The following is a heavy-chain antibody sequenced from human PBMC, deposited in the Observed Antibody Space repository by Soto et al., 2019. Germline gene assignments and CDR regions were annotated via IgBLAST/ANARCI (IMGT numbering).Heavy chain of an antibody. CDR1: EFTFRSYE. J-gene: IGHJ4*02. D-gene: IGHD6-13*01. V-gene: IGHV3-48*03. CDR2: ISSSGTTI. Sequence: EVQLVQSGGGLVQPGGSLRLSCVASEFTFRSYEMNWVRQAPGKGLGWVSYISSSGTTIYYTDSVKGRFTISRDNAKKSLYLQMNSLRAEDTAVYYCVRFGGAAAGPGDYWGQGTLVTVSS. CDR3: VRFGGAAAGPGDY.